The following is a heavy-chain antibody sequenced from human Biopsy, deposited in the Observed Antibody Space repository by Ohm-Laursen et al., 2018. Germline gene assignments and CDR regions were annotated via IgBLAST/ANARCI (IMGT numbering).Heavy chain of an antibody. J-gene: IGHJ4*02. V-gene: IGHV3-48*03. Sequence: SLRLSCAASGFTFSSYEMNWVRQAPGKGLEWVSYISSSGSTIHYADSVRGRFTISRDNAKNSLYLQMNSLRAEDTAVYYCARNYPSYSSVWYREPIIHCWSQGTLVTVSS. CDR3: ARNYPSYSSVWYREPIIHC. CDR2: ISSSGSTI. D-gene: IGHD6-19*01. CDR1: GFTFSSYE.